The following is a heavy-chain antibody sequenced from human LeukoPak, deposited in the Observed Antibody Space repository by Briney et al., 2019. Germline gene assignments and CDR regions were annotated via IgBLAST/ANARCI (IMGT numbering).Heavy chain of an antibody. CDR3: ATDPYSSSPNHLDY. D-gene: IGHD6-6*01. CDR2: IWYDGSNK. J-gene: IGHJ4*02. CDR1: GFTFSSYG. V-gene: IGHV3-33*01. Sequence: PGGSLRLSCAASGFTFSSYGMHWVRQAPGKGLEWVAVIWYDGSNKYYADSVKGRFTISRDNSKNTLYLQMNSLRAEDTAVYYCATDPYSSSPNHLDYWGQGTLVTVSS.